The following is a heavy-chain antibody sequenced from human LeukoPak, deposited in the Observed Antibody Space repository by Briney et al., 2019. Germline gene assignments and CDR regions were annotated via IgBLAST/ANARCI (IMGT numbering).Heavy chain of an antibody. CDR2: IYYSGST. CDR1: GGSISSYY. CDR3: ARFTPQGYGWGGYNRFDP. D-gene: IGHD3-16*01. J-gene: IGHJ5*02. Sequence: SETLSLTCTVSGGSISSYYWNWIRQTPGKGLEWIGYIYYSGSTNYNPSLKSRVTISVDTSKNQFSLNLTSVTAADTAVYYCARFTPQGYGWGGYNRFDPWGQGTLVTVSS. V-gene: IGHV4-59*01.